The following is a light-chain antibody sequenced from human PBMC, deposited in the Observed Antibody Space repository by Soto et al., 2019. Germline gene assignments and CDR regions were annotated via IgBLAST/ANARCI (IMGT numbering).Light chain of an antibody. Sequence: QSALTQPASVSGSPGQSITISCTGTSSDVGACDYVSWYQQHPGKAPKLMIYDVSNRPSGVSNRFSGSKSGNTASLTISGLQAEDEADYYCSSCTSISTYVFGTGTKLTVL. J-gene: IGLJ1*01. V-gene: IGLV2-14*01. CDR1: SSDVGACDY. CDR2: DVS. CDR3: SSCTSISTYV.